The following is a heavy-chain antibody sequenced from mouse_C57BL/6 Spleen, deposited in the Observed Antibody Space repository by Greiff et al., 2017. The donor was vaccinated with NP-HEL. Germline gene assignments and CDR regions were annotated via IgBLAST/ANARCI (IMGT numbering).Heavy chain of an antibody. CDR1: GYAFSSSW. D-gene: IGHD1-1*01. J-gene: IGHJ4*01. CDR2: IYPGEGDT. Sequence: VKLMESGPELVKPGASVKISCKASGYAFSSSWMNWVKQRPGKGLEWIGRIYPGEGDTNYNGKFKGKATLTADKSSSTAYMQLSSLTSEDSAVYFCARGYYGSNPYAMDYWGQGTSVTVSS. V-gene: IGHV1-82*01. CDR3: ARGYYGSNPYAMDY.